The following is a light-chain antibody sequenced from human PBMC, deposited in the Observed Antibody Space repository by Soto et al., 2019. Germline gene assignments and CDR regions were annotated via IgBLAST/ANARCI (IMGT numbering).Light chain of an antibody. CDR2: DAS. CDR1: QTVVGF. V-gene: IGKV3-11*01. CDR3: QQRASWPWT. Sequence: DIVLTQSPATLSLSPGERATLSCRASQTVVGFLAWYQQKPGQAHRLLIYDASNRAAAIPARFSGSGSGTDYTLTISSLEPEDFAIYYCQQRASWPWTFGQGTKVEIK. J-gene: IGKJ1*01.